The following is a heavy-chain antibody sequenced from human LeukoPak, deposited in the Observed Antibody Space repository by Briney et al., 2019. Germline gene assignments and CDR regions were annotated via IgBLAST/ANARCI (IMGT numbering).Heavy chain of an antibody. Sequence: GASVKASCKASGGTFSSYAISWVRQAPGQGLEWMGGIIPIFGTANYAQKFQGRVTITADESTSTAYMELSSLRSEDTAVYYCARDHSPPSSLGYCSGGSCYGFDPWGQGTLVTVSS. D-gene: IGHD2-15*01. J-gene: IGHJ5*02. CDR1: GGTFSSYA. V-gene: IGHV1-69*13. CDR2: IIPIFGTA. CDR3: ARDHSPPSSLGYCSGGSCYGFDP.